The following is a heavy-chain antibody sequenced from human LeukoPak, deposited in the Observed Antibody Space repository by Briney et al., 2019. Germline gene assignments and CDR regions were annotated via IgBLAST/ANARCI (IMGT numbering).Heavy chain of an antibody. Sequence: PSGTLSLTCAVSGVSISSNLWWTWVRQPPGKGLEWIAEIHHSGSINYNPSLKSRVTISVDKAKNQFSLKLSSVTAADTAVYYCATSGWYLLPGVYWGQGTLVTVSS. J-gene: IGHJ4*02. CDR3: ATSGWYLLPGVY. V-gene: IGHV4-4*02. CDR2: IHHSGSI. D-gene: IGHD6-19*01. CDR1: GVSISSNLW.